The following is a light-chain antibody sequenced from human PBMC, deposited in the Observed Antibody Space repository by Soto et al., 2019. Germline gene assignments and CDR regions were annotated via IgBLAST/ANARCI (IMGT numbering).Light chain of an antibody. CDR3: QQYNSYST. J-gene: IGKJ3*01. Sequence: DIQMTQSPSTLSASVGDRVTITCRASQSISSWLAWYQQKPGKAPKLLIYDASSLERGVPSRFSGSGSGTEFTLTISSLQPDDFATYYCQQYNSYSTFGPGTKVDIK. CDR2: DAS. V-gene: IGKV1-5*01. CDR1: QSISSW.